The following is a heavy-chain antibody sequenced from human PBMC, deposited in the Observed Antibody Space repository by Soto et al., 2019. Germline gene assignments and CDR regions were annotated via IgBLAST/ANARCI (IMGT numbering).Heavy chain of an antibody. V-gene: IGHV4-31*03. CDR1: GGSFNSGGYY. Sequence: PSETLSLTCTVSGGSFNSGGYYFICIRQHPGKGLEWLGYIDHSGYTFYNPSLQSRIILSMDTSKNQFSLKLSSATAADTAVYFCARKQAGFFYGIDYWGQGTLVTVSS. J-gene: IGHJ4*02. D-gene: IGHD3-3*01. CDR2: IDHSGYT. CDR3: ARKQAGFFYGIDY.